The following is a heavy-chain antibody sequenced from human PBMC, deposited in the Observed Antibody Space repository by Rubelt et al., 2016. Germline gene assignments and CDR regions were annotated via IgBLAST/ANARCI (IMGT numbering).Heavy chain of an antibody. Sequence: QMQLQQWGAGLLKPSEALSLTCVVYGGSFSGYYWSWIRQPPGKGLEWIGSIYYSGSTYYNPTLKSRVTISVDTSKNQFSLKLTSVTAADTAVYYCATGAVRYYYYMDAWGKGTTVTVSS. V-gene: IGHV4-34*01. CDR3: ATGAVRYYYYMDA. J-gene: IGHJ6*03. CDR2: IYYSGST. CDR1: GGSFSGYY.